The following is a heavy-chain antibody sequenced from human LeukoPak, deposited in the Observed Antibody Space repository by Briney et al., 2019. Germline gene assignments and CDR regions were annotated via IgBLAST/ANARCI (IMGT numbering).Heavy chain of an antibody. CDR2: IYYSGST. D-gene: IGHD2-2*01. CDR3: ARAVDCSSTSCPFDY. CDR1: GGSISSYY. Sequence: SETLSLTCTVSGGSISSYYWSWIRQPPGKGLEWIGYIYYSGSTNYNPSLKSRVTISVDTSKNQFSLKLSSVTAADTAVYYCARAVDCSSTSCPFDYWGQGTLVTVSS. V-gene: IGHV4-59*01. J-gene: IGHJ4*02.